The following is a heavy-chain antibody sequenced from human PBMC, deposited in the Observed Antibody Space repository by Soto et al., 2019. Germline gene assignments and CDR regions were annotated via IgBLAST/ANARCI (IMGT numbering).Heavy chain of an antibody. J-gene: IGHJ4*02. CDR1: GGSISSYY. Sequence: QVQLQESGPGLVKPSETLSLICTVSGGSISSYYWSWIRQPPGKGLEWIGYFSNSGSTNYNPSLKSRVTISVGTSKKQFSLKLSSVTAADTAVYYCARSISGWYSLDYRGQGILVTVSS. D-gene: IGHD6-19*01. V-gene: IGHV4-59*01. CDR2: FSNSGST. CDR3: ARSISGWYSLDY.